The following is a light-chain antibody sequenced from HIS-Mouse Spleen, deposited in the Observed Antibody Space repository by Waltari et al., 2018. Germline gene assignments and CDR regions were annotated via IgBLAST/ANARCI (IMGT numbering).Light chain of an antibody. V-gene: IGLV3-10*01. Sequence: SYELTQPPSVSVSPGQTDSITCSGDALPTQYAYWYQQKSGQDPVLVIYEDSKRPSGIPERFSGSSSGTMATLTISGAQVEDEADYYCYSTDSSGNHSVFGGGTKLTVL. J-gene: IGLJ2*01. CDR1: ALPTQY. CDR2: EDS. CDR3: YSTDSSGNHSV.